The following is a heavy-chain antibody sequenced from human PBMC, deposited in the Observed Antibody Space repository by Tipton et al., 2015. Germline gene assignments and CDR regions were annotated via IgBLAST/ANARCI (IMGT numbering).Heavy chain of an antibody. Sequence: TLSLTCTVSGGSISRYHWSWIRQHPGKGLEWIGYVQYTGFTSNNPSLKTRLTISVDPSKNQFSMRLTSVTAADTAVYYCARFNVEIITAFDYWGRGTLVTVSS. D-gene: IGHD3-22*01. J-gene: IGHJ4*02. CDR3: ARFNVEIITAFDY. CDR2: VQYTGFT. V-gene: IGHV4-31*03. CDR1: GGSISRYH.